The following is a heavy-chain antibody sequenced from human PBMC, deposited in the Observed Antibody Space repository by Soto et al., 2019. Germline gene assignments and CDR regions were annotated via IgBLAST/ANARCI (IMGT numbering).Heavy chain of an antibody. CDR1: GFTFSSYA. CDR3: ARAVRHSGYDFPYYFDY. D-gene: IGHD5-12*01. CDR2: ISGSGGST. J-gene: IGHJ4*02. V-gene: IGHV3-23*01. Sequence: PGGSLRLSCAASGFTFSSYAMSWVRQAPGKGLEWVSAISGSGGSTYYADSVKGRFTISRDNSKNTLYLQMNSLRAEDTAVYYCARAVRHSGYDFPYYFDYWGQGTLVTVSS.